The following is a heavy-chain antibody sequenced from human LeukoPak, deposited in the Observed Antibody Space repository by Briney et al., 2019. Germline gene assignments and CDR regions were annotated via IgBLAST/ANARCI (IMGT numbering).Heavy chain of an antibody. CDR1: GFTFSSYG. Sequence: GRSWRLYGAASGFTFSSYGMHWVRQAPGKGLEWVAVISYDGSNKYYADSVKGRFTISRDNSKNTLYLQMNSLRAEDTAVYYCAKDLDSGWTLDYWGQGTLVTVSS. J-gene: IGHJ4*02. D-gene: IGHD6-19*01. V-gene: IGHV3-30*18. CDR2: ISYDGSNK. CDR3: AKDLDSGWTLDY.